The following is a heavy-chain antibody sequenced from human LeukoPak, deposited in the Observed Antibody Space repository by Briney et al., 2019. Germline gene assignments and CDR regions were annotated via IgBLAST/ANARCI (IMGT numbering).Heavy chain of an antibody. D-gene: IGHD3-10*01. CDR3: ARGMVRGVISIAY. J-gene: IGHJ4*02. CDR2: INQSGST. V-gene: IGHV4-34*01. CDR1: GGSFSGYY. Sequence: SETLSLTCAVYGGSFSGYYWSWIRQPPGKGLEWIGKINQSGSTNYNPSLKSRVTISVDTSKNQFSLKLSSVTAADTAVYYCARGMVRGVISIAYWGQGTLVTVSS.